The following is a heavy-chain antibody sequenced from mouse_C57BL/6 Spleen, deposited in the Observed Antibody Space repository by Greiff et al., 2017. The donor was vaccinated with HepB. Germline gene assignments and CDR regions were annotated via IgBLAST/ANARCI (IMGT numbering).Heavy chain of an antibody. J-gene: IGHJ1*03. CDR2: IDPSDSYT. CDR3: ARRLLRSLARGYFDV. V-gene: IGHV1-69*01. D-gene: IGHD1-1*01. Sequence: QVQLQQPGAELVMPGASVKLSCKASGYTFTSYWMHWVKQRPGQGLEWIGEIDPSDSYTNYNQKFKGKSTLTVDKSSSTAYMQLSSLTSEDSAVYYCARRLLRSLARGYFDVWGTGTTVTVSS. CDR1: GYTFTSYW.